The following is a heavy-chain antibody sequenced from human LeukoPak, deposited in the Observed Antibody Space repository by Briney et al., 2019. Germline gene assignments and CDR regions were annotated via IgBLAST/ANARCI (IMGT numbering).Heavy chain of an antibody. CDR1: GGSFSGYY. D-gene: IGHD4-17*01. CDR2: INHSGST. CDR3: ARVSTVTTIFGYYYYGMDV. J-gene: IGHJ6*02. V-gene: IGHV4-34*01. Sequence: SETLSLTCAVYGGSFSGYYWSWIRQPPGKGLEWIGEINHSGSTNYNPSLKSRVTISVDTSKNQFSLKLSSVTAADTAVYYCARVSTVTTIFGYYYYGMDVWGQGTTVTVSS.